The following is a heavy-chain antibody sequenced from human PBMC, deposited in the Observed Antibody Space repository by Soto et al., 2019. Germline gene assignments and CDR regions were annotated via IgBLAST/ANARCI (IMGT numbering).Heavy chain of an antibody. CDR2: ISSSSSTI. CDR3: ARDRPPAAGYYYYGMDV. Sequence: VGSLRLSCAAFGFTFSSYSMNWVRQAPGKGLEWVSYISSSSSTIYYADSVKGRFTISRDNAKNSLYLQMNSLRDEDTAVYYCARDRPPAAGYYYYGMDVWGQGTTVTVSS. J-gene: IGHJ6*02. CDR1: GFTFSSYS. D-gene: IGHD6-13*01. V-gene: IGHV3-48*02.